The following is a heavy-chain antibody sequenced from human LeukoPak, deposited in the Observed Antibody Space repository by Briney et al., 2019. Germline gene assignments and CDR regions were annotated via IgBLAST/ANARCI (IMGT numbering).Heavy chain of an antibody. Sequence: GASVKVSCKASGYTFTGYYMHWVRQAPGQGLEWMGWINPNSGGTNYAQKFQGRVTMTRDTSISTAYMELSRLRSGDTAVYYCARVPYSYVHFDYWGQGTLVTVSS. CDR2: INPNSGGT. D-gene: IGHD5-18*01. CDR1: GYTFTGYY. CDR3: ARVPYSYVHFDY. V-gene: IGHV1-2*02. J-gene: IGHJ4*02.